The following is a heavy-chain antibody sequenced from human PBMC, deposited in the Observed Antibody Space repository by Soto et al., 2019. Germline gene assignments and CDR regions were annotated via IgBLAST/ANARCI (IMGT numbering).Heavy chain of an antibody. CDR1: GFTFSDHY. D-gene: IGHD4-17*01. Sequence: PGGSLRLSCAASGFTFSDHYMDWVRQAPGQGLEWVGRTRNKAKSYTTEYAASVKGRFTISRDDSKNSLFLQMNSLKTEDTAVYYCARVATVTTISRFDMDVWGKGTTVTVSS. V-gene: IGHV3-72*01. J-gene: IGHJ6*03. CDR3: ARVATVTTISRFDMDV. CDR2: TRNKAKSYTT.